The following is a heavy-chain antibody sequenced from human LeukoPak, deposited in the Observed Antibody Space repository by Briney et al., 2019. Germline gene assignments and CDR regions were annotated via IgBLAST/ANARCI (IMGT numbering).Heavy chain of an antibody. CDR3: AKDGTGAENWFDP. J-gene: IGHJ5*02. V-gene: IGHV3-30*18. D-gene: IGHD1-26*01. CDR2: ISYDGSNK. CDR1: GFPFSSYG. Sequence: PGRSLRLSCAASGFPFSSYGMHWVRQAPGKGLEWVAVISYDGSNKYYADSVKGRFTISRDNSKNTLYLQMNSLRAEDTAVYYCAKDGTGAENWFDPWGQGTLVTVSS.